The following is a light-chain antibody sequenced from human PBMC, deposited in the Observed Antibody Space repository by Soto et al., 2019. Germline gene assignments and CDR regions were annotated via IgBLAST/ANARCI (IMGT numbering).Light chain of an antibody. J-gene: IGKJ1*01. CDR2: GAS. V-gene: IGKV3-20*01. Sequence: EIALTQSPGTLSLSPGERATLSCRASQSVSSSYLAWYQQKPGQAPRLLIYGASSRATGIPDGFSGSGSGTDSTLTISRLEPEDFAVYYCQQYGSSPETFGQGTKV. CDR1: QSVSSSY. CDR3: QQYGSSPET.